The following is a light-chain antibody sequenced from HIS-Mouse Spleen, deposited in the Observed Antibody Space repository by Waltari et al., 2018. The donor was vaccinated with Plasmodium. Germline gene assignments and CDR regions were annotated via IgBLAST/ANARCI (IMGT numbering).Light chain of an antibody. CDR2: GAP. Sequence: EIVMTQSPATLSVSPGERATLSCRASQSVSSNLAWYQQKPGRAPRLLIYGAPTRATGIPARFSGSGSGTECTLTISSLQSEDFAVYYCQQYNNWSFTFGPGTKVDIK. CDR1: QSVSSN. J-gene: IGKJ3*01. V-gene: IGKV3-15*01. CDR3: QQYNNWSFT.